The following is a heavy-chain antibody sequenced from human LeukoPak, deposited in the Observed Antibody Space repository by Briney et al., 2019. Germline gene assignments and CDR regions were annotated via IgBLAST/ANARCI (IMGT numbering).Heavy chain of an antibody. D-gene: IGHD2-2*01. V-gene: IGHV4-31*03. J-gene: IGHJ4*02. CDR2: IYYSGST. Sequence: PSETLPLTCTVSGGSISSGGYYWSWIRQHPGKGLEWIGYIYYSGSTYYNPSLKSRVTISVDTSKNQFSLKLSSVTAADTAVYYCARARLGYCSSTSCYGFDYWGQGTLVTVSS. CDR3: ARARLGYCSSTSCYGFDY. CDR1: GGSISSGGYY.